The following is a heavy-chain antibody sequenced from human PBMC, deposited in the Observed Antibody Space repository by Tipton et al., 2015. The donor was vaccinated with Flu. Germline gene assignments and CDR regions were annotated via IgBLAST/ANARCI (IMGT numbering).Heavy chain of an antibody. CDR2: IKQDGSEK. CDR3: TRRLVED. J-gene: IGHJ4*02. V-gene: IGHV3-7*01. CDR1: GFTLSSYW. Sequence: SLRLSCVASGFTLSSYWMSWVRQAPGKGLEWVANIKQDGSEKYYVDSVKGRFIISRDNAKNSLYLQMNSLRSEDTAVYYCTRRLVEDWGQGTHITVSS.